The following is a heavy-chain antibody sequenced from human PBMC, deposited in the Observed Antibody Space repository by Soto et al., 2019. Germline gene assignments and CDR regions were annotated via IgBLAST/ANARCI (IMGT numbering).Heavy chain of an antibody. J-gene: IGHJ6*02. CDR2: ISYDGSNK. CDR3: AKDIQLWPPYYYYGMDV. CDR1: GFTFSSYG. V-gene: IGHV3-30*18. D-gene: IGHD5-18*01. Sequence: GGSLRLSCAASGFTFSSYGMHWVRQAPGKGLEWVAVISYDGSNKYYADSVKGRFTISRDNSKNTLYLQMNSLRAEDTAVYYCAKDIQLWPPYYYYGMDVWGQGTTVTVSS.